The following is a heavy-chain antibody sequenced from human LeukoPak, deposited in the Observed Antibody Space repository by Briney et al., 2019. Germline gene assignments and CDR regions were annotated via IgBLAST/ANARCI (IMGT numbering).Heavy chain of an antibody. V-gene: IGHV3-21*01. D-gene: IGHD6-19*01. CDR1: GFTFSSYS. Sequence: PGGSLRLSCAASGFTFSSYSMNWVRQAPGKGLEWVSSISSSSSYIYYADSVKGRFTISRDNAKNTLYLQMNSLRAEDTAVYYCARQDSSGWYWYYYYYGMDVWGQGTTVTVSS. CDR3: ARQDSSGWYWYYYYYGMDV. CDR2: ISSSSSYI. J-gene: IGHJ6*02.